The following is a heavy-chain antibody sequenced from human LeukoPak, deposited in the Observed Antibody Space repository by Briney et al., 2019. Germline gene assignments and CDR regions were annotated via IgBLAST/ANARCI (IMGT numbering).Heavy chain of an antibody. Sequence: SETLSLTCTVSGESISGFYWTWIRQPPGKGLEWIGYIYYSGSTNYNPSLKSRVTISVDTSKNQFSLKLSSVTAADTAVYYCARGRGTMVRGSYDMDVWGKGTTVTISS. CDR1: GESISGFY. CDR2: IYYSGST. V-gene: IGHV4-59*01. J-gene: IGHJ6*03. D-gene: IGHD3-10*01. CDR3: ARGRGTMVRGSYDMDV.